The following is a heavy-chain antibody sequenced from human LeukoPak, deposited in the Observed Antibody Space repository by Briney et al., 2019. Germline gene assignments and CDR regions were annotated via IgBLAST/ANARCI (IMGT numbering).Heavy chain of an antibody. CDR2: FDPEDGET. CDR1: GYTLTELS. V-gene: IGHV1-24*01. Sequence: GASVKVSCKVSGYTLTELSMHWVRQAPGKGLEWMGGFDPEDGETIYAQKFQGRVTMTEDTSTDTAYMELSSLRSEDTAVYYCARDPRHYCSSTCCSQYYYYYMDVWGKGTTVTVSS. CDR3: ARDPRHYCSSTCCSQYYYYYMDV. D-gene: IGHD2-2*01. J-gene: IGHJ6*03.